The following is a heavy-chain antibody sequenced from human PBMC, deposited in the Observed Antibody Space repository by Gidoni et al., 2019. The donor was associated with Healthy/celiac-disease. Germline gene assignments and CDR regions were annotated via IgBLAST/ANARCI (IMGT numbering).Heavy chain of an antibody. D-gene: IGHD3-10*01. CDR2: VYTSGRA. CDR3: ARDPVVRYYGMDV. Sequence: QVQLQEPCPGLVKLSQNLSTTCTVSGGSISRGSYYWRWIRQPAGKGLEWIGRVYTSGRANYSPSQKSRVTISVDTSRNQVSLKRNSVTAAGPAVYCCARDPVVRYYGMDVWGRGTTITVSS. V-gene: IGHV4-61*02. J-gene: IGHJ6*02. CDR1: GGSISRGSYY.